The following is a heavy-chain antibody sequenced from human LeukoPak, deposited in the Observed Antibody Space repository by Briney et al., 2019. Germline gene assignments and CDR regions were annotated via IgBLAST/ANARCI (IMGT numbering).Heavy chain of an antibody. Sequence: SETLSLTCTVSGGSVSSGSYYWSWIWQPPGKGLEWIGYIYYSGSTTYNPSLKSRATISVDTSTHQFSLKLSSVYAADTAVYDCARDRYCSGGSGYRGNGFDIWGQGTMVTVSS. CDR2: IYYSGST. V-gene: IGHV4-61*01. CDR3: ARDRYCSGGSGYRGNGFDI. CDR1: GGSVSSGSYY. J-gene: IGHJ3*02. D-gene: IGHD2-15*01.